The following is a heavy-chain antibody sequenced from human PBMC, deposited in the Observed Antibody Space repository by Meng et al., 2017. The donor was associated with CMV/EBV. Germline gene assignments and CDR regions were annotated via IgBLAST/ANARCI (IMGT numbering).Heavy chain of an antibody. V-gene: IGHV4-39*07. CDR3: ARDPSLRWIDY. D-gene: IGHD4-23*01. CDR1: GGSISSSSYY. J-gene: IGHJ4*02. CDR2: IYYSGST. Sequence: HRQESGPGLVKPSETLSLTCTVSGGSISSSSYYWGWIRQPPGKGLEWIGSIYYSGSTYYNPSLKSRVTISVDTSKNQFSLKLSSVTAADTAVYYCARDPSLRWIDYWGQGTLVTVSS.